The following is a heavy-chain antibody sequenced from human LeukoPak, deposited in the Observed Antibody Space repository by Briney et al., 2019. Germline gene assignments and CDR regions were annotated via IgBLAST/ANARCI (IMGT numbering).Heavy chain of an antibody. J-gene: IGHJ4*02. CDR3: ARDLGLYDYGGNIDF. D-gene: IGHD4-23*01. CDR2: VSSSSRTI. CDR1: GFTFNTYS. Sequence: GGSLRLSCTASGFTFNTYSMNWVRQAPGKGLEWVSYVSSSSRTIYYADSVKGRFTISRDNAKNSLYLQMNSLRAEDTAAYYCARDLGLYDYGGNIDFWGQGTLVTVSS. V-gene: IGHV3-48*04.